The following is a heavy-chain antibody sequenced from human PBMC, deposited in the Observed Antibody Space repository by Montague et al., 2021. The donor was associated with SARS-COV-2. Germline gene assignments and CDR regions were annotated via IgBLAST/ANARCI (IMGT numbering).Heavy chain of an antibody. D-gene: IGHD6-13*01. Sequence: ETLSLTCSVSGGSISNYFWSWIRQPPGKGLEWIGYIYYSGSTNYNPSLKSRVTISVDTSKNQFSLKLSSVTAADTAVYYCARGTAAGTNFDYWGQGTLVTVSS. CDR1: GGSISNYF. CDR3: ARGTAAGTNFDY. J-gene: IGHJ4*02. V-gene: IGHV4-59*01. CDR2: IYYSGST.